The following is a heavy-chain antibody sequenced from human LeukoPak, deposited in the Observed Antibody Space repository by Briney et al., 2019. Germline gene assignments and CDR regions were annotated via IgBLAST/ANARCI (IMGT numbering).Heavy chain of an antibody. CDR2: ICAYNGNT. Sequence: ASLKVSSKASGYTPTRYGISWVPQAPGEGLWWMGWICAYNGNTNYAQKLQGRVTMTTDTSTSTAYMELRRLRSDDTAVYYRARAALLWFGELPSDCYYGMDGWGQGTTVTVSS. CDR3: ARAALLWFGELPSDCYYGMDG. D-gene: IGHD3-10*01. V-gene: IGHV1-18*01. CDR1: GYTPTRYG. J-gene: IGHJ6*01.